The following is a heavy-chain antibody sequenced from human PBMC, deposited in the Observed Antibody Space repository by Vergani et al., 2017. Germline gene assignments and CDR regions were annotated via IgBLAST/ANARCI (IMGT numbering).Heavy chain of an antibody. CDR1: GYSFTNYW. CDR2: IHPADSDT. CDR3: ARLYGRDSSGSKYFDY. J-gene: IGHJ4*02. V-gene: IGHV5-51*01. D-gene: IGHD3-22*01. Sequence: EVQLVQSGAEVKKPGESLKISCQISGYSFTNYWIGWVRQMPGKGLELMGIIHPADSDTRYSPSLQGQVTISVDKSISTDYLQRSSLRASDSAMYYCARLYGRDSSGSKYFDYWGQGTLVTVSS.